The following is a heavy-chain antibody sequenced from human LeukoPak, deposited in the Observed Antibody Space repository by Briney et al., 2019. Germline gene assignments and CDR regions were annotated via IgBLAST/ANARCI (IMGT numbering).Heavy chain of an antibody. J-gene: IGHJ3*02. CDR3: ARRGGSSRYDAFDI. CDR2: IYSGGST. V-gene: IGHV3-53*01. CDR1: GFTVSSNY. Sequence: GGSLRLSCAASGFTVSSNYMTWVRQAPGKGLEWVSVIYSGGSTYYADSVKGRFAISRDNSKNMVYLQMNSLRADDTAVYYCARRGGSSRYDAFDIWGQGTMVTVSS. D-gene: IGHD6-13*01.